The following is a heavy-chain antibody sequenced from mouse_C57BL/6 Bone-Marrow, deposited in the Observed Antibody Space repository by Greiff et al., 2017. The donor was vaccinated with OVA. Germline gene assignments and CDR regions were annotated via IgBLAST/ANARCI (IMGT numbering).Heavy chain of an antibody. V-gene: IGHV2-9-1*01. CDR1: GFSLTSYA. CDR3: ARSYYYGSSYSWFAY. D-gene: IGHD1-1*01. Sequence: VMLVESGPGLVAPSQSLSITCTVSGFSLTSYAISWVRQPPGKGLEWLGVIWTGGGTNYNSALKSRLSISKDNSKSQVFLKMNSLQTDDTARYYCARSYYYGSSYSWFAYWGQGTLVTVSA. CDR2: IWTGGGT. J-gene: IGHJ3*01.